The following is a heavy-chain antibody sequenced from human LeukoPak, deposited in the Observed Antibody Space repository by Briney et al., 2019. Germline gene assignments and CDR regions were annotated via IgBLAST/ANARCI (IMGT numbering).Heavy chain of an antibody. V-gene: IGHV3-7*01. CDR3: ARDHYGDYVYYYYGMDV. D-gene: IGHD4-17*01. CDR2: IKQDGSEK. J-gene: IGHJ6*02. Sequence: GGSLRLSCAASEFTFSSYWMSWVRQAPGKGLEWVANIKQDGSEKYYVDSVKGRFTISRDNAKNSLYLQMNSLRAEDTAVYYCARDHYGDYVYYYYGMDVWGQGTTVTVSS. CDR1: EFTFSSYW.